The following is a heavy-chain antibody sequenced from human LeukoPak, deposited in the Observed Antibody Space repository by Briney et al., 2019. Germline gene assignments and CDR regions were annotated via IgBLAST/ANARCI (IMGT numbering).Heavy chain of an antibody. V-gene: IGHV3-7*01. CDR1: GFTFSSYW. CDR3: VKVSWYSNWFDP. Sequence: GGSLRLSCAASGFTFSSYWMSWVRQAPGKGLEWVANIKQGGSEKYYVDSVKGRFTISRDNSKNTLYLQMNSLRAEDTAVYYCVKVSWYSNWFDPWGQGTLVTVSS. CDR2: IKQGGSEK. D-gene: IGHD6-13*01. J-gene: IGHJ5*02.